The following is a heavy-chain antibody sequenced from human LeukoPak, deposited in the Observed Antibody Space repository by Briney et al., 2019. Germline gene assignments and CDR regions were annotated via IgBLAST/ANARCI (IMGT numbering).Heavy chain of an antibody. Sequence: SETLSLTCTVSGGSISSHYWSWIRQPPGKGLEWIGYIYYSGSTNYNPSLKSRVTISVDTSKNQFSLNLSSVTAADTAVYYCARGAYKYEYWGQGTLVTVSS. D-gene: IGHD5-18*01. CDR1: GGSISSHY. CDR2: IYYSGST. CDR3: ARGAYKYEY. J-gene: IGHJ4*02. V-gene: IGHV4-59*11.